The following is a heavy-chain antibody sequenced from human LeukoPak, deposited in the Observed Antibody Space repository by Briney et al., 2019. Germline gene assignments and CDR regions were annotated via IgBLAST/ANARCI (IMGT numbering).Heavy chain of an antibody. D-gene: IGHD1-20*01. Sequence: ASVKVSCKASGYTFTSYYMHWVRQAPGQGLEWMGIINPSGGSTSYVQKFQGRVTMTRDTSTSTVYMELSSLRSEDTAVYYCARGGRGITGTTGFDYWGQGTLVTVSS. J-gene: IGHJ4*02. CDR2: INPSGGST. V-gene: IGHV1-46*01. CDR1: GYTFTSYY. CDR3: ARGGRGITGTTGFDY.